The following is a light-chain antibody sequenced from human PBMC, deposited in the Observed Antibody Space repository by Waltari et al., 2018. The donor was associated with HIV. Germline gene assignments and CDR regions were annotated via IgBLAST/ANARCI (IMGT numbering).Light chain of an antibody. CDR1: SSNIGNDF. V-gene: IGLV1-51*01. J-gene: IGLJ2*01. Sequence: GQKVAISCSVSSSNIGNDFVSWYQHVPGSAPKLLIYDNDKRPSGIPDRFSGSKSGTSATLDITGLQTGDGADYYCGTWDRSMDGGVFGGGTKLTVL. CDR2: DND. CDR3: GTWDRSMDGGV.